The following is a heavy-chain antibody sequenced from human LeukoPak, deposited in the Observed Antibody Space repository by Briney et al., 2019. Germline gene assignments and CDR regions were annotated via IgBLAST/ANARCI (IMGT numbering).Heavy chain of an antibody. CDR2: IYYSGST. D-gene: IGHD3-3*01. V-gene: IGHV4-59*01. Sequence: PSETLSLTCAVSGGSISSYYWSWIRQPPGKGLEWIGYIYYSGSTNYNPSLKSRVTISVDTSKNQFSLKLSSVTAADTAVYYCVRFLEWLSVDYWGQGTLVTVSS. CDR1: GGSISSYY. CDR3: VRFLEWLSVDY. J-gene: IGHJ4*02.